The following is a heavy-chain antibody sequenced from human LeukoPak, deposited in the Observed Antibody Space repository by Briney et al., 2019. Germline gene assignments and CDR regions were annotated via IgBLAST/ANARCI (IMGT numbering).Heavy chain of an antibody. J-gene: IGHJ3*02. CDR2: ISRSSSYI. CDR1: GFTFSSYS. Sequence: NPGGSLRLSCAASGFTFSSYSMNWVRQAPGKGLEWVSSISRSSSYIYYADSVKGRFTISRDNAKNSLYLQMNSLRAEDTAVYYCARKPMSSSSWLMDAFDIWGQGTMVTVSS. CDR3: ARKPMSSSSWLMDAFDI. D-gene: IGHD6-6*01. V-gene: IGHV3-21*01.